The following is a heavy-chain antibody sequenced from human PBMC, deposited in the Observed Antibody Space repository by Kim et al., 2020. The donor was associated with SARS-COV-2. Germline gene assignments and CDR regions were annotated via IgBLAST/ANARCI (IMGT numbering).Heavy chain of an antibody. J-gene: IGHJ4*02. CDR2: INPNSGGT. D-gene: IGHD3-10*01. V-gene: IGHV1-2*06. CDR1: GYTFTGYY. CDR3: ARVTMVRGVIPY. Sequence: ASVKVSCKASGYTFTGYYMHWVRQAPGQGLEWMGRINPNSGGTNYAQKFQGRVTMTRDTSISTAYMELSRLRSDDTAVYYCARVTMVRGVIPYWGQGTLVTVSS.